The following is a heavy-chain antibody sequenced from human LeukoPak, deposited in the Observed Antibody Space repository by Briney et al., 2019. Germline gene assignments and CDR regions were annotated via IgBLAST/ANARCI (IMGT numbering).Heavy chain of an antibody. J-gene: IGHJ4*02. D-gene: IGHD1-1*01. CDR1: GFTFSSYG. CDR3: AALWNDLFDY. V-gene: IGHV3-30*03. Sequence: GGSLRLSCAASGFTFSSYGMHWVRQAPGKGLEWVALISYDGSNEYYADSVRGRFTISRDNSKNTLYLQMNSLRAEDTAVYYCAALWNDLFDYWGQGTLVTVSS. CDR2: ISYDGSNE.